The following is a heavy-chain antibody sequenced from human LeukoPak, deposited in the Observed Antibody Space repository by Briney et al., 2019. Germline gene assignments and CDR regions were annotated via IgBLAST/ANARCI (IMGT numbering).Heavy chain of an antibody. CDR1: GFTFSSYA. J-gene: IGHJ4*02. CDR2: ISGSGGST. D-gene: IGHD2-21*02. V-gene: IGHV3-23*01. Sequence: GGSLRLSCAASGFTFSSYAMSWVRQAPGKGLEWVSAISGSGGSTYYADSVKGRFTISRDNSKNTLYLQMNSLRAEDTAVYYCTTSLPHVVDVTTSGGGNWGQGTLVTVSS. CDR3: TTSLPHVVDVTTSGGGN.